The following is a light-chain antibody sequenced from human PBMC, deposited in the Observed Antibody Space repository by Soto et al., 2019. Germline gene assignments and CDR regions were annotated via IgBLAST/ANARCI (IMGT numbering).Light chain of an antibody. CDR1: QSVSSN. V-gene: IGKV3-15*01. CDR2: GAS. J-gene: IGKJ1*01. CDR3: QQYADWPRT. Sequence: EIVMTQSPATLSVSPGERATLSCRASQSVSSNYLAWYQQKPGQAPRLLIYGASTRATGIPARFSGSGSGTEFTLTISSLQSGDFAVYYCQQYADWPRTFGQGTKVDIK.